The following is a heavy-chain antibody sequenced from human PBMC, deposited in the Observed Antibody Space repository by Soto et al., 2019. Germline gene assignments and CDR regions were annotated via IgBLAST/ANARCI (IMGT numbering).Heavy chain of an antibody. V-gene: IGHV3-30*18. D-gene: IGHD2-15*01. CDR2: IIYDGSRQ. J-gene: IGHJ4*02. Sequence: QVQLVESGGGVVQPGRSLRLSCAASGFTFHRYGLHWVRQAPGKGLEWVAVIIYDGSRQYYADSVKGRFTVSRDNSNNALYLQMDSLRTEDTAVYYCAKEGYCIGAGCPIVSHFDHWGQGALVTVSS. CDR3: AKEGYCIGAGCPIVSHFDH. CDR1: GFTFHRYG.